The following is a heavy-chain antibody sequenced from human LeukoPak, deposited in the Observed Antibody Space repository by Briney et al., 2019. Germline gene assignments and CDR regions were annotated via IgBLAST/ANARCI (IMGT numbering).Heavy chain of an antibody. J-gene: IGHJ3*02. Sequence: ASVKVSCKASGYTSTGYYMHWVRQAPGQGLEWMGWINPNSGGTNYAQKFQGRVTMTRDTSISTAYMELSRLRSDDTAVYYCARLFGDRGAFDIWGQGTMVTVSS. V-gene: IGHV1-2*02. CDR1: GYTSTGYY. CDR2: INPNSGGT. D-gene: IGHD3-10*01. CDR3: ARLFGDRGAFDI.